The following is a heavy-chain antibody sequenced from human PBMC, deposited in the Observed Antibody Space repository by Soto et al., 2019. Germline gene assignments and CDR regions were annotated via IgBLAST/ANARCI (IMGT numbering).Heavy chain of an antibody. CDR1: GYSISSGYY. CDR2: IYHSGST. V-gene: IGHV4-38-2*01. J-gene: IGHJ4*02. D-gene: IGHD3-22*01. Sequence: SETLSLTCAVSGYSISSGYYWGWIRQPPGKGLEWIGSIYHSGSTYYNPSLKSRVTISVDTSKNQFSLKLSSVTAADTAVYYCARVGMIVVDQYFDYWGQGTLVTVSS. CDR3: ARVGMIVVDQYFDY.